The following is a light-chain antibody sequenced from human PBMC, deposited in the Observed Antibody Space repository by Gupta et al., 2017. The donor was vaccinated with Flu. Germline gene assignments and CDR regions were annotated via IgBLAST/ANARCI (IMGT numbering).Light chain of an antibody. CDR2: VAS. CDR1: QTITSNY. Sequence: EIVLTQSPGTLSLSPGGRATLSCRASQTITSNYLAWYQQKPGQAPRLLIYVASNRATGIPDRFSGSGSGTDFTLTISRLEPEDFAVYYCQQYGSTPRTFGQGTKVEIK. V-gene: IGKV3-20*01. J-gene: IGKJ1*01. CDR3: QQYGSTPRT.